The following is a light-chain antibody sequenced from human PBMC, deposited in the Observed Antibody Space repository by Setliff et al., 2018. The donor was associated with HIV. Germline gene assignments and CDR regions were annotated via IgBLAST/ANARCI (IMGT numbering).Light chain of an antibody. V-gene: IGLV2-14*01. J-gene: IGLJ1*01. Sequence: QSALPQPASVSGSPGQSITISCTGTSSDVGTYNAVYWYQQHPGKAPKLMIYDVSTRPSGVSNRFSGSKSGNTASLTISGLQAEDEADYYCSSYRSGNTLVFGTGTKAPS. CDR2: DVS. CDR1: SSDVGTYNA. CDR3: SSYRSGNTLV.